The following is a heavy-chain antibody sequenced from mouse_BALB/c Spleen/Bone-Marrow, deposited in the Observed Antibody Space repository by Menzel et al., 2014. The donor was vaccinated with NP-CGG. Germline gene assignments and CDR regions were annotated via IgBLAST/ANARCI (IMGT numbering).Heavy chain of an antibody. CDR3: ARDDYGY. CDR1: GYTFTSYH. V-gene: IGHV1S56*01. J-gene: IGHJ3*01. Sequence: QVQLKQSGPELVKPGASVKMSCKASGYTFTSYHIHWVKQRPGQGLEWIGWIYPGDGSTKYNEKFKGKTTLTADKSSSTVYMLLSSLTSEDSAIYFCARDDYGYWGQGTLVTVSA. CDR2: IYPGDGST. D-gene: IGHD2-4*01.